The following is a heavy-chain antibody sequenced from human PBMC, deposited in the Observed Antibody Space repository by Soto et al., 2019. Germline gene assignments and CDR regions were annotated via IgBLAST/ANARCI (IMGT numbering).Heavy chain of an antibody. J-gene: IGHJ5*02. CDR3: ARGRSIAARLGGWFDP. V-gene: IGHV3-48*03. CDR2: ISSSGSTI. D-gene: IGHD6-6*01. Sequence: GGSLRLSCAASGFTFSSYEMNWVRQAPGKGLEWVSYISSSGSTIYYADSVKGRFTISRDNAKNSLYLQMNSLRAEDTAVYYCARGRSIAARLGGWFDPWGQGTLVTVTS. CDR1: GFTFSSYE.